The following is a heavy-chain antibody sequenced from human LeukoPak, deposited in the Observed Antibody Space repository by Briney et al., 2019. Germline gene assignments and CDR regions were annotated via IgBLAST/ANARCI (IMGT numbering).Heavy chain of an antibody. Sequence: SVKVSWKASGGTFSSYAISWVRQAPGQGLEWMGGIIPIFGTANYAHKFQGRVTITADESTSTAYMELSSLRSEDTAVYYCARAMVRGVRPPYYYYYYMDVWGKGTTVTVSS. J-gene: IGHJ6*03. D-gene: IGHD3-10*01. V-gene: IGHV1-69*13. CDR3: ARAMVRGVRPPYYYYYYMDV. CDR1: GGTFSSYA. CDR2: IIPIFGTA.